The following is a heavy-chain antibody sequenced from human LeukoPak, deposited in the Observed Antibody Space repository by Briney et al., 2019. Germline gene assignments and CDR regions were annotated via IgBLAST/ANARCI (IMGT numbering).Heavy chain of an antibody. CDR1: GFTFSHFW. Sequence: PWGFLRLSCAASGFTFSHFWMSWVRQAPGKGLEWVAYIKKTGSETYYVDSVKGRFAITRDNTRNSLFLQMYSLRAEDTAVYFCAREDGYCSGGNCYSYFDSWGQGTLVTVSS. CDR2: IKKTGSET. CDR3: AREDGYCSGGNCYSYFDS. D-gene: IGHD2-15*01. V-gene: IGHV3-7*01. J-gene: IGHJ4*02.